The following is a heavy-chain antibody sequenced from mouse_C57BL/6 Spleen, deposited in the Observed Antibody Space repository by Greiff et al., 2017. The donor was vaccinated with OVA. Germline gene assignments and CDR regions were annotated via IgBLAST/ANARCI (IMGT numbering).Heavy chain of an antibody. D-gene: IGHD2-4*01. Sequence: VQLQESGAELARPGASVKLSCKASGYTFTSYGISWVKQRTGQGLEWIGEIYPRSGNTYYNEKFKGKATLTADKSSSTAYMELRSLTSEDSAVYFCASQGDYDYGFDYWGQGTTLTVSS. J-gene: IGHJ2*01. CDR1: GYTFTSYG. V-gene: IGHV1-81*01. CDR2: IYPRSGNT. CDR3: ASQGDYDYGFDY.